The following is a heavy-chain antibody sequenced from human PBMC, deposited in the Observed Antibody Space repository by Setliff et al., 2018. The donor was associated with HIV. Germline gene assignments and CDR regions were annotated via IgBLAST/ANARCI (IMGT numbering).Heavy chain of an antibody. CDR3: ARNRVPSSL. CDR2: FHYSGST. J-gene: IGHJ4*02. CDR1: GGSISRNYY. V-gene: IGHV4-39*07. D-gene: IGHD3-10*01. Sequence: PSETLSLTCNVSGGSISRNYYWGWIRQPPDKGLEWIGSFHYSGSTSYNPSLKSRATISVDTSKNQFSLKLNSVIAADTAVYYCARNRVPSSLWGQGTLVTVSS.